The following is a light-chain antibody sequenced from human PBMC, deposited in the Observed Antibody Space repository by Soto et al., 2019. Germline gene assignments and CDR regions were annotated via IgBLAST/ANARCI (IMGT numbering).Light chain of an antibody. Sequence: MQMTHSPSSLSASVWYRVIITGLASQTISSHLNWYQQKPGKAPNLLVYAASSLQSGVPSRFTGSGSGTDFTLTISSLQPEDFATYFCQQSYTTPITFGQGTRLEIK. J-gene: IGKJ5*01. CDR1: QTISSH. CDR3: QQSYTTPIT. CDR2: AAS. V-gene: IGKV1-39*01.